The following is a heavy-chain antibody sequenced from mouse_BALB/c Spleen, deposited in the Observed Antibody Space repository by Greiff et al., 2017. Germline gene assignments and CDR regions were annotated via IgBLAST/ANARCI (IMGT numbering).Heavy chain of an antibody. CDR1: GYTFTSYW. Sequence: QVQLQQPGAELVKPGAPVKLSCKASGYTFTSYWMNWVKQRPGRGLEWIGRIDPSDSETHYNQKFKDKATLTVDKSSSTAYIQLSSLTSEDSAVYYCARSYRYAYAMDYWGQGTSVTVSS. J-gene: IGHJ4*01. D-gene: IGHD2-14*01. CDR2: IDPSDSET. V-gene: IGHV1-69*02. CDR3: ARSYRYAYAMDY.